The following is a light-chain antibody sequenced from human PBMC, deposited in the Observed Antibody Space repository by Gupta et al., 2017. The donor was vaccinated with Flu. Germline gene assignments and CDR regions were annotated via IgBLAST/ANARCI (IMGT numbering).Light chain of an antibody. CDR2: QDN. J-gene: IGLJ1*01. V-gene: IGLV3-1*01. CDR1: KLGDRY. CDR3: QAWDSSTTVYV. Sequence: GDKLGDRYASGFQQKPGQSPVLVIYQDNRRPSGIPERFSGSNSGNTATLTISGTEAMDEADYYCQAWDSSTTVYVFGTGTKVTVL.